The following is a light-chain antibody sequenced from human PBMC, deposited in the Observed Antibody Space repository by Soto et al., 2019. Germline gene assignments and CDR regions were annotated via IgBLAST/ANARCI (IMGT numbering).Light chain of an antibody. Sequence: QAVVTQEPSLTVSPGGTVTLTCGASTGAVTSGHYPYWFQQKPGQAPRTLVYNTSDKHSWAPARFSGSLLGGKAALTLSGAQPEDEAEYYCLLSYSGARVFGGGTKLTVL. J-gene: IGLJ3*02. V-gene: IGLV7-46*01. CDR2: NTS. CDR3: LLSYSGARV. CDR1: TGAVTSGHY.